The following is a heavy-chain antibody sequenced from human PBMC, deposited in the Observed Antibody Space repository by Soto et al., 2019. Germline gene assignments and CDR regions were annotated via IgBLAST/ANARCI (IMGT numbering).Heavy chain of an antibody. V-gene: IGHV3-72*01. CDR3: ARTTAVALDY. Sequence: EVQLVESGGGLVQPGGSLTLSCAASGFTFSDYYMDWVRQAPGKGLEWVGRIRNRGNRYITDYAASVKGRFIISRDDSKNSLYLQMNSLKTEDTAMYYCARTTAVALDYWGQGTLAIVSS. CDR2: IRNRGNRYIT. J-gene: IGHJ4*02. D-gene: IGHD6-13*01. CDR1: GFTFSDYY.